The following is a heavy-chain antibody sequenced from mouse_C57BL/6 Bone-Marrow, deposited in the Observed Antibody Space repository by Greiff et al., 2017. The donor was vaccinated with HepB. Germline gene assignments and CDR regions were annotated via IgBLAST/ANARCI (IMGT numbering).Heavy chain of an antibody. CDR3: ARQWYAMDY. Sequence: EVKLLESGGDLVKPGGSLKLSCAASGFTFSSYGMSWVRQTPDKRLGWVATISSGGSYTYYPDSVKGRFTISRDNAKNTLYLQMSSLKSEDTAMYYCARQWYAMDYWGQGTSVTVSA. V-gene: IGHV5-6*01. CDR2: ISSGGSYT. CDR1: GFTFSSYG. J-gene: IGHJ4*01.